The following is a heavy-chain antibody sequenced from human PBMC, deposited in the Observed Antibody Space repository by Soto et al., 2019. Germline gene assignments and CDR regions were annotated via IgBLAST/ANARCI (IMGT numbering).Heavy chain of an antibody. CDR1: GFTFTNAW. CDR2: IKSKTDGGTT. D-gene: IGHD4-17*01. J-gene: IGHJ1*01. CDR3: TTARGTYGAEYFQH. V-gene: IGHV3-15*01. Sequence: PGGSLRPSCAASGFTFTNAWMSWVRQAPGKGLEWVGRIKSKTDGGTTDYAARVKGRFTISRDDSKNTLYLQMNSLKTEDTAVYYCTTARGTYGAEYFQHWGQGTLVTVSS.